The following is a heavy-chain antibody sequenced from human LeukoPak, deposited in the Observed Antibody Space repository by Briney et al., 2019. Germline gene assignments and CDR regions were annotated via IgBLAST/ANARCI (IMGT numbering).Heavy chain of an antibody. D-gene: IGHD3-9*01. CDR3: ARDRDVLRYFDWTFDY. J-gene: IGHJ4*02. CDR2: ISSSSSYI. V-gene: IGHV3-21*01. CDR1: GFTFSTYS. Sequence: SGGSLRLSCAASGFTFSTYSMNWVRQAPGKGLEWVSSISSSSSYIYYADSVKGRFTISRDNAKNSLYLQMNSLRAEDTAVYYCARDRDVLRYFDWTFDYWGQGTLVTVSS.